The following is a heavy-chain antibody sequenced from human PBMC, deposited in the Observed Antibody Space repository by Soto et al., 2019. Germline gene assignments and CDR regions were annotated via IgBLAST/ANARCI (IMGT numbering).Heavy chain of an antibody. CDR3: ARGFLLITFGGVIVGNYFDY. CDR1: GGSFSGYY. Sequence: QVQLQQWGAGLLKPSETLSLTCAVYGGSFSGYYWSWIRQPPGKGLEWIGEINHSGGTNYNPSLKSRVTISVDTSKNQFSLKLSSVTAADTAVYYCARGFLLITFGGVIVGNYFDYWGQGTLVTVSS. J-gene: IGHJ4*02. D-gene: IGHD3-16*02. V-gene: IGHV4-34*01. CDR2: INHSGGT.